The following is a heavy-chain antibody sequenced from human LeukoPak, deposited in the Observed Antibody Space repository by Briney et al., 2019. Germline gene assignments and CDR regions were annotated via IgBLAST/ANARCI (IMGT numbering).Heavy chain of an antibody. CDR2: ISYDGSSK. Sequence: PGRSLRLSCAASGFTFSSYGMHWVRQAPGKGLEWVAVISYDGSSKNYADSVKGRFTISRDNSKNTLYLQMNSLRAEDTAVYYCAKDRADGIPAYYFDYWGQGTLVTVS. J-gene: IGHJ4*02. V-gene: IGHV3-30*18. D-gene: IGHD2-21*01. CDR1: GFTFSSYG. CDR3: AKDRADGIPAYYFDY.